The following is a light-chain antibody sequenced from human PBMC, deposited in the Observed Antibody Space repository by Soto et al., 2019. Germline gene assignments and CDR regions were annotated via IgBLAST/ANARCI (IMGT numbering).Light chain of an antibody. V-gene: IGLV2-18*02. Sequence: QSVLTKPPSVSGSPGQSVAISCTGTSRDVGSYNRVSWYQQPPGAAPKLMIYEVSNRPSGVPDRLSWSKSGNTASLTISGLQAEDEADYYCNSYTGSSTYVFVTGTKVTVL. CDR3: NSYTGSSTYV. CDR1: SRDVGSYNR. CDR2: EVS. J-gene: IGLJ1*01.